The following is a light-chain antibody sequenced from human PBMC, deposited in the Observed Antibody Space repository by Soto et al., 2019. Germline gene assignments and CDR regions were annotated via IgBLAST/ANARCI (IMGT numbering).Light chain of an antibody. Sequence: EIVMTQSPATLSVCPGEIATLSCRASQSVSSNLAWYQQKPGQAPRLLIYGASTRATGIPARFSGSRSGPDFTLTISSLQPEDFATYYCQQSYSSPPTLGQGTKVDIK. CDR2: GAS. J-gene: IGKJ1*01. CDR1: QSVSSN. CDR3: QQSYSSPPT. V-gene: IGKV3-15*01.